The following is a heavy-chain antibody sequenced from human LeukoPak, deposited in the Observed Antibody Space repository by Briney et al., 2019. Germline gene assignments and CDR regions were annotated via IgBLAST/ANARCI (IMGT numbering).Heavy chain of an antibody. CDR3: TRQENYYGSGSYFTLDV. D-gene: IGHD3-10*01. CDR1: GYTFSTYW. CDR2: IYPGDSDT. Sequence: GESLKISCKGSGYTFSTYWIGWVRQMPGKGLEWMGIIYPGDSDTRYSPSFQGQVTISADKSISTAYLQWSSLKASDTAMYYCTRQENYYGSGSYFTLDVWGKGTTVTISS. V-gene: IGHV5-51*01. J-gene: IGHJ6*04.